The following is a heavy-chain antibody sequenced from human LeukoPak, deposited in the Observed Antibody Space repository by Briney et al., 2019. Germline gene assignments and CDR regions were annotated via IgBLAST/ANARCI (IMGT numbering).Heavy chain of an antibody. Sequence: SETLSLTCTDSGGSISSYYWSWIRQPPGKGLEWIGYIYYSGSTNYNPSLKSRVTISVDTSKNQFSLKLSSVTAADTAVYYCARGDFDFDYWGQGTLVTVSS. V-gene: IGHV4-59*01. J-gene: IGHJ4*02. CDR2: IYYSGST. D-gene: IGHD2/OR15-2a*01. CDR1: GGSISSYY. CDR3: ARGDFDFDY.